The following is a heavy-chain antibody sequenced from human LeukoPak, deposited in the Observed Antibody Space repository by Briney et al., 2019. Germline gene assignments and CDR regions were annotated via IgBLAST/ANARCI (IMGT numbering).Heavy chain of an antibody. CDR2: ISIGNGNT. V-gene: IGHV1-3*04. Sequence: GASVKVSCKASGYTFTTYAMHWVRQAPGQRLEWMGWISIGNGNTKYSQNFQGRVTISRDTSASTAYMELSSLRSEDTAVYYCARGSYYDSSGLFDYWGQGTLVTVSS. CDR3: ARGSYYDSSGLFDY. J-gene: IGHJ4*02. CDR1: GYTFTTYA. D-gene: IGHD3-22*01.